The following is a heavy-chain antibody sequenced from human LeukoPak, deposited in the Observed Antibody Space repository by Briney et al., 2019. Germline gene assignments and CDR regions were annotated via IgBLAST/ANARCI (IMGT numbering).Heavy chain of an antibody. D-gene: IGHD3-10*01. CDR2: INPNSGGT. CDR1: GYTFTGYY. Sequence: GASVKVSCKASGYTFTGYYMHWVRQAPGQGLEWMGWINPNSGGTNYAQKFQGRVTMTRDTSISTAYMELSRLRSDDTAVYYCARELPSITMVRGAFDYWGQGTLVTVSS. CDR3: ARELPSITMVRGAFDY. V-gene: IGHV1-2*02. J-gene: IGHJ4*02.